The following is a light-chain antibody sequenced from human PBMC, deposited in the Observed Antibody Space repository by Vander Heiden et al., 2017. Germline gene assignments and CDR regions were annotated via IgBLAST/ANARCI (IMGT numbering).Light chain of an antibody. CDR1: SGSVSTNYY. V-gene: IGLV8-61*01. CDR3: VLYMGSGISV. Sequence: QTVVPQEPSVAVSPGGTFTLTCGFSSGSVSTNYYPSWYQQTPGQSPRTLIYSTNTRSSGAPYRYSGSILGNTAALTITGAQADDESDYYCVLYMGSGISVFGGGTKLTVL. J-gene: IGLJ2*01. CDR2: STN.